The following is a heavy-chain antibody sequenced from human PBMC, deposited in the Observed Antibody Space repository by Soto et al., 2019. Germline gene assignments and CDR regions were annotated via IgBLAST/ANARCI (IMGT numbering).Heavy chain of an antibody. CDR3: AKDMGVKQWPQDYYGMDV. CDR2: ISWNSGSI. V-gene: IGHV3-9*01. J-gene: IGHJ6*02. Sequence: EVQLVESGGGLVQPGRSLRLSCAASGFTFDDYAMHWVRQAQGKGLEWVSGISWNSGSIGYADSVKGRFTISRDNAKNSQYLQMNSLRAEDTALYYCAKDMGVKQWPQDYYGMDVWGQGTTVTVSS. D-gene: IGHD6-19*01. CDR1: GFTFDDYA.